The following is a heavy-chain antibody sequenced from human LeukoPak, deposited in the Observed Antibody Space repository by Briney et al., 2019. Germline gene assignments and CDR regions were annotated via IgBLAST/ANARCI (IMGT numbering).Heavy chain of an antibody. J-gene: IGHJ4*02. CDR1: GYTFTDYY. CDR3: ARDRRLSVDIAMAPFDY. CDR2: ISTHTGDT. D-gene: IGHD5-18*01. Sequence: ASVKVSCKASGYTFTDYYMHWVRQAPGQGLEWMGWISTHTGDTNYAQKLQARVTMTTDTSTSTAYMELRSLRSDDTAVYYCARDRRLSVDIAMAPFDYWGQGTLVTVSS. V-gene: IGHV1-18*04.